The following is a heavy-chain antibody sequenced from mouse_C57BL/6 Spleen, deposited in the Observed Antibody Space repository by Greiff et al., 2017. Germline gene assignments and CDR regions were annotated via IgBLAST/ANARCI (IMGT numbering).Heavy chain of an antibody. CDR3: ARYGYDGGAMDY. CDR2: IYPGSGST. D-gene: IGHD2-2*01. Sequence: QVQLQQPGAELVKPGASVKMSCKASGYTFTSYWITWVKQRPGQGLEWIGDIYPGSGSTNYNEKFKSKATLTVDTSSSTAYVQLSSLTSEDSAVYYCARYGYDGGAMDYWGQGTSGTVSS. J-gene: IGHJ4*01. CDR1: GYTFTSYW. V-gene: IGHV1-55*01.